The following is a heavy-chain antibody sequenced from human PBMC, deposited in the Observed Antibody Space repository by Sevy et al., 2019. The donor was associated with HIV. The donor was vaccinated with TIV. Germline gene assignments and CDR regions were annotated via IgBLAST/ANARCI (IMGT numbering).Heavy chain of an antibody. J-gene: IGHJ4*02. CDR1: GFTFSSYL. V-gene: IGHV3-7*03. Sequence: GGSLRLSCAASGFTFSSYLMSWVRQAPGKGLEWVAIIKQDGSEKYYVDSVKGRFTISRDNAKNSLYLQMNSLRAEDTAVYYCARDEGCSGGSCQPLIYYFDYWGQGTLVTVSS. CDR3: ARDEGCSGGSCQPLIYYFDY. CDR2: IKQDGSEK. D-gene: IGHD2-15*01.